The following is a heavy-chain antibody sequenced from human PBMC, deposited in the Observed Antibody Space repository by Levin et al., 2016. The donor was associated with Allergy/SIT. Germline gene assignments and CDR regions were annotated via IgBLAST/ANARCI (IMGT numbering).Heavy chain of an antibody. V-gene: IGHV4-4*07. D-gene: IGHD2-2*01. CDR3: ARGGVPAAMFDWYFDL. CDR2: IYTSGST. Sequence: SETLSLTCTVSGGSISSYYWSWIRQPAGKGLEWIGRIYTSGSTNYNPSLKSRVTMSVDTSKNQFSLKLSSVTAADTAVYYCARGGVPAAMFDWYFDLWGRGTLVTVSS. J-gene: IGHJ2*01. CDR1: GGSISSYY.